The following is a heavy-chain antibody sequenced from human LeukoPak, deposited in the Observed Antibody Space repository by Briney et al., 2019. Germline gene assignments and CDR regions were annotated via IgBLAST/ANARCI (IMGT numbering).Heavy chain of an antibody. V-gene: IGHV5-10-1*01. D-gene: IGHD3-22*01. CDR3: ARHRSRMVDSSGY. J-gene: IGHJ4*02. Sequence: GESLKISCKGSGYSFTSYWISWVRQMPGEGLEWMGRIDPSDSYTNYSPSFQGHVTISADKSISTAYLQWSSLKASDTAMYYCARHRSRMVDSSGYWGQGTLVTVSS. CDR2: IDPSDSYT. CDR1: GYSFTSYW.